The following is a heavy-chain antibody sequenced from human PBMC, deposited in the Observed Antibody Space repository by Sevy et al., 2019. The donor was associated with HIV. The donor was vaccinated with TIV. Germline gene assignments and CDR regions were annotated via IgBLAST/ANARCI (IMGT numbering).Heavy chain of an antibody. J-gene: IGHJ4*02. CDR2: INSDWSST. CDR1: GFTFSSYW. V-gene: IGHV3-74*01. D-gene: IGHD2-2*01. Sequence: GGSLRLSCAASGFTFSSYWMHWVRQAPGKGLVWVSRINSDWSSTSYADSVKGRFTISRDNAKNTLYLQMNSLRAEDTAVYYCARFVVVPAATFDASNDYWGQGTLVTVSS. CDR3: ARFVVVPAATFDASNDY.